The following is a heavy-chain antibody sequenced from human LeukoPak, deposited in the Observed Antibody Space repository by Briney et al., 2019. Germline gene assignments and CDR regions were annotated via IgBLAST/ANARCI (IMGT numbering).Heavy chain of an antibody. CDR3: ARDGIAVAGTLDY. V-gene: IGHV1-18*01. D-gene: IGHD6-19*01. Sequence: ASVKVSCKASGYSFISYGISWARQAPGQGLEWMGWISAYNGNTEYAQKLQGRVTMTTDTSTSTAYMELRSLRPDDTVVYYCARDGIAVAGTLDYWGQGTLVTVSS. J-gene: IGHJ4*02. CDR2: ISAYNGNT. CDR1: GYSFISYG.